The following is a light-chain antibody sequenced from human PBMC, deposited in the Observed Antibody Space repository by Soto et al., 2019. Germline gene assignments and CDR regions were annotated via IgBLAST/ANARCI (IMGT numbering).Light chain of an antibody. Sequence: EIVLTQSPGTLSLSPGERATLSCRASQSVASSFLAWYQQKPGQAPRLLIYGASSRATGIPDRFRGSGSGTDFTLTITRLDPEGFAVYYCQQFATLPFGFGPGTTVDV. CDR1: QSVASSF. CDR2: GAS. J-gene: IGKJ3*01. CDR3: QQFATLPFG. V-gene: IGKV3-20*01.